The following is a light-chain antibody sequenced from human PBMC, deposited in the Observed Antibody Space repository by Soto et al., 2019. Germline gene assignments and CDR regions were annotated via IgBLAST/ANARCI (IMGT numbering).Light chain of an antibody. J-gene: IGKJ5*01. CDR2: WAS. Sequence: DFVLTQSPESLSVSVGETPTSNGRSSQSGLSNSDNKNYLAWFQQKPGQPPKLLFYWASTRESGVPDRFSGSGSATDFTLTISSLQAEDVAVYYCQQYHSDPITFGQGTRLEIK. CDR3: QQYHSDPIT. CDR1: QSGLSNSDNKNY. V-gene: IGKV4-1*01.